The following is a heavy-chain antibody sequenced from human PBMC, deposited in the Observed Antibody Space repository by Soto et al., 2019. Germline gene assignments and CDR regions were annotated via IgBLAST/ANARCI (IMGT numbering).Heavy chain of an antibody. CDR1: GDSISSITYY. D-gene: IGHD3-16*01. CDR2: VYYSGST. J-gene: IGHJ5*02. V-gene: IGHV4-39*01. Sequence: QLELQESGPGLVKAPETLSLTCSVSGDSISSITYYWGWVRQPPGKGLEWIGSVYYSGSTYYNESLKSRVTMSVDTSMSQFSLRLSSVTAADTAVYYCAGCISTYTTSSPTAWGQGTLVTVSS. CDR3: AGCISTYTTSSPTA.